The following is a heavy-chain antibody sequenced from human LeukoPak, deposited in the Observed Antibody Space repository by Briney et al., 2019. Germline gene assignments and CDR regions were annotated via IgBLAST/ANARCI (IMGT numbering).Heavy chain of an antibody. CDR1: GYTFTSYA. D-gene: IGHD3-22*01. J-gene: IGHJ4*02. CDR3: AREGYYYDRKSPGRASFGY. CDR2: INAGNGNT. Sequence: ASVKVSCKASGYTFTSYAMNWVRQAPGQRLEWMGWINAGNGNTKYSQKFQGRVTITRDTSASTAYMELSSLRSEDTAVYYCAREGYYYDRKSPGRASFGYWGQGTLVTVSS. V-gene: IGHV1-3*01.